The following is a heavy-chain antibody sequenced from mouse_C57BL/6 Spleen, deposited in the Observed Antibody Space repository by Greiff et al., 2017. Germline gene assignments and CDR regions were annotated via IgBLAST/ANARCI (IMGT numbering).Heavy chain of an antibody. CDR2: ISYDGSN. CDR3: ARDKWSPFDY. CDR1: GYSITSGYY. Sequence: EVQLVESGPGLVKPSQSLSLTCSVTGYSITSGYYWNWIRQFPGNKLEWMGYISYDGSNNYNPTIKNRISITRDKSKNQFFLKLNSVTTEDTTTYYCARDKWSPFDYWGQGTTLTVSS. J-gene: IGHJ2*01. V-gene: IGHV3-6*01. D-gene: IGHD1-3*01.